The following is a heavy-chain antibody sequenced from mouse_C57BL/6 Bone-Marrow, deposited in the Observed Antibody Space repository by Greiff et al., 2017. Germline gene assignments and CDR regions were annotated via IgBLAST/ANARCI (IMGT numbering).Heavy chain of an antibody. CDR1: GYTFTSYW. J-gene: IGHJ2*01. CDR3: ARSWYGSSYGYFDY. Sequence: QVQLQQPGAELVRPGTSVKLSCKASGYTFTSYWMHWVKQRPGQGLEWIGVIDPSDSYTNYNQKFKGKATLTVDTSSSTAYMQLSSLTSEDSAVYYCARSWYGSSYGYFDYWGPGTTLTVSS. D-gene: IGHD1-1*01. V-gene: IGHV1-59*01. CDR2: IDPSDSYT.